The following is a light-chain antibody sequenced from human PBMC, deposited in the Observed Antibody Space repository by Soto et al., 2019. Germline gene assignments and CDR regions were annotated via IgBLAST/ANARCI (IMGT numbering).Light chain of an antibody. CDR2: DAS. Sequence: EIVLTQSPATLSLSPGERATLSCRASQSVSSYLDGYQQKPGQAPRLLIYDASNRATGIPARFSGSGSGTDLHPTTTSLEPEDFAVYYCQQRSNWPTRITFGQGTRLESK. CDR3: QQRSNWPTRIT. CDR1: QSVSSY. V-gene: IGKV3-11*01. J-gene: IGKJ5*01.